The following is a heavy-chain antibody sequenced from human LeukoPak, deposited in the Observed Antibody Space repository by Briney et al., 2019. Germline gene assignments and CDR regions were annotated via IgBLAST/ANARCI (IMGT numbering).Heavy chain of an antibody. CDR2: INTSGGST. Sequence: ASVKVSCKASGYIFTTYYMHWVRHAPGQGLEWMGIINTSGGSTSSAQKFQGRVIMTRDTSTSTVYMELSSLRSEDTALYYCARDAFLSGSLSPIDYWGQGTLVTVSS. V-gene: IGHV1-46*01. J-gene: IGHJ4*02. CDR3: ARDAFLSGSLSPIDY. D-gene: IGHD5-12*01. CDR1: GYIFTTYY.